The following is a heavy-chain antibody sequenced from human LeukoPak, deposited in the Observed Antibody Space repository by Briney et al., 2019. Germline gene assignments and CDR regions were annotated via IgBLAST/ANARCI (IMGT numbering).Heavy chain of an antibody. Sequence: GASVKVSCKASGGTFSSYAISWVRQAPGQGLEWMGRIIPILGIANYAQKFQGRVTITADKSTSTAYMELSSLRSEDTAVYYCASSGFGVGNNWFDPWGQGTLVTVSS. CDR2: IIPILGIA. J-gene: IGHJ5*02. D-gene: IGHD3-3*01. CDR3: ASSGFGVGNNWFDP. V-gene: IGHV1-69*04. CDR1: GGTFSSYA.